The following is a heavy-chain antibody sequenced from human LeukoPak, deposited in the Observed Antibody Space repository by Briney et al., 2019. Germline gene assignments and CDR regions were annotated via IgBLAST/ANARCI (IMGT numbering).Heavy chain of an antibody. CDR1: GFTFGDYS. V-gene: IGHV4-34*01. D-gene: IGHD4-17*01. CDR3: ARGLGRVTTVIRGFDP. J-gene: IGHJ5*02. Sequence: LRLSCTTSGFTFGDYSMSWFRQPPGKGLEWIGEINHSGSTNYNPSLKSRVTISVDTSKNQFSLKLSSVTAADTAVYYCARGLGRVTTVIRGFDPWGQGTLVTVSS. CDR2: INHSGST.